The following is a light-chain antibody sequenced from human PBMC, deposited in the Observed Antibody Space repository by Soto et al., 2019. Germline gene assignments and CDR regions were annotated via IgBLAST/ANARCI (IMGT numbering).Light chain of an antibody. CDR2: DVS. V-gene: IGLV2-11*01. Sequence: QSALTQPRSVSGSPGQSVTISCTGTSSDVGGYNYVSWYQQHPGKAPKLMIYDVSKWLSGVPDRFSASTSGNTASPTISGLQAEDEADYYCISYAGSYNNYVFGTGTKVTVL. CDR3: ISYAGSYNNYV. CDR1: SSDVGGYNY. J-gene: IGLJ1*01.